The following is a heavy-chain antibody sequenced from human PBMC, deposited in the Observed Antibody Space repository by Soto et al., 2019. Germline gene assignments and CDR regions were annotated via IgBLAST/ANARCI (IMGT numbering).Heavy chain of an antibody. CDR1: GGSISSGGYY. J-gene: IGHJ4*02. D-gene: IGHD6-6*01. CDR3: ARAKSIAARPWANYFDY. V-gene: IGHV4-31*03. CDR2: IYYSGST. Sequence: QVQLQESGPGLVKPSQTLSLTCTVSGGSISSGGYYWSWIRQHPGKGLEWFGYIYYSGSTYYNPSLKSRVTISVDTSKNQFSLKLSSVTAADTAVYYCARAKSIAARPWANYFDYWGQGTLVTVSS.